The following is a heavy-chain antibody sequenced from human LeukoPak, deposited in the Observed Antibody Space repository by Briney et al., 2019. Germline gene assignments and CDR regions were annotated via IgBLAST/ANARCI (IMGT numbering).Heavy chain of an antibody. J-gene: IGHJ4*02. CDR1: GFTFISAW. V-gene: IGHV3-15*01. D-gene: IGHD1-26*01. CDR3: VADIPSEIYPFDY. Sequence: GGSLRLSRAASGFTFISAWMTWVRQAPGKGLEWVGRIKSKADGEPPDYAAPVRGKFTHSRDDSGSTLFLQMNRLKTEDTAVYYCVADIPSEIYPFDYWGQGSLVTVSS. CDR2: IKSKADGEPP.